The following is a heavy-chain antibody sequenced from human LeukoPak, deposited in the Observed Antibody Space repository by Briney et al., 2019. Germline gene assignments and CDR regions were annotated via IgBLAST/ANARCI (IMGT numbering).Heavy chain of an antibody. CDR1: GFTFSSYS. V-gene: IGHV3-21*01. J-gene: IGHJ3*02. CDR2: ISSSSSYI. CDR3: ARDWDYYDSSGYYSNGPAFGI. D-gene: IGHD3-22*01. Sequence: GGSLRLSCAASGFTFSSYSMNWVRQAPGKGLEWVSSISSSSSYIYYADSVKGRFTISRDNAKNSLYLQMNSLRAEDTAVYYCARDWDYYDSSGYYSNGPAFGIWGQGTMVTVSS.